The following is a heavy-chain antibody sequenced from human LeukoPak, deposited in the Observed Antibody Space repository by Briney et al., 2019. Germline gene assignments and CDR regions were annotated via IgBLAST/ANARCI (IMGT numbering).Heavy chain of an antibody. Sequence: GASVKVSCKASGYTFTSYGISWVRQAPGQGLEWMGWISAYNGNTNYAQKLQGRVTMTTDTSTSTAYMELRSLRSDDTAAYYCARVYYYGSGSYWTLDYWGQGTLVTVSS. J-gene: IGHJ4*02. V-gene: IGHV1-18*01. CDR2: ISAYNGNT. CDR1: GYTFTSYG. D-gene: IGHD3-10*01. CDR3: ARVYYYGSGSYWTLDY.